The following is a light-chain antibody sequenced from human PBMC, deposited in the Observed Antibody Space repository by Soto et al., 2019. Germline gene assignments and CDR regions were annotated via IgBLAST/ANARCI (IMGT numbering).Light chain of an antibody. V-gene: IGKV1-5*03. CDR2: KAT. CDR1: PSIGSG. J-gene: IGKJ2*01. CDR3: QQYHDFQYT. Sequence: DFQMTQSPSTLSASVGDGVTITCRASPSIGSGLAWYQQQPGKAPKLLIYKATNLQRGVSSRFSGSGSGTDFSLTISSLQPADSATYYCQQYHDFQYTFGQGTKLEI.